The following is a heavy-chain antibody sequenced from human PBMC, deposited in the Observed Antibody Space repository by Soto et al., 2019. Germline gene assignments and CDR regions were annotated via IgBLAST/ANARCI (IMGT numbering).Heavy chain of an antibody. CDR1: GFTFSSFA. J-gene: IGHJ4*02. Sequence: GGSLRLSCAASGFTFSSFAMTWVRQAPGKGLEWVSTISGSGVGTYYADSVQGRFTISRDSSKNTLYLQMNSLRAEDTAVYYCAKGDIPNEYWGQGTLVTVSS. D-gene: IGHD5-12*01. CDR3: AKGDIPNEY. CDR2: ISGSGVGT. V-gene: IGHV3-23*01.